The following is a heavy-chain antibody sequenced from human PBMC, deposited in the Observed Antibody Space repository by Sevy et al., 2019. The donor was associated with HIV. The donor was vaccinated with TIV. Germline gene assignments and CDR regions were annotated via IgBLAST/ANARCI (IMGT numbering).Heavy chain of an antibody. CDR1: GGSISSSSYY. D-gene: IGHD2-2*01. CDR2: IYYSGST. V-gene: IGHV4-39*01. CDR3: ARHPKYQLPPRGWFDP. J-gene: IGHJ5*02. Sequence: SETLSLTCTVSGGSISSSSYYWGWIRQPPGKGLEWIGSIYYSGSTYYNPSLKSRVTISVDTSKNQFSLKLSSVTAADTAVYYCARHPKYQLPPRGWFDPWGQGTLVTVSS.